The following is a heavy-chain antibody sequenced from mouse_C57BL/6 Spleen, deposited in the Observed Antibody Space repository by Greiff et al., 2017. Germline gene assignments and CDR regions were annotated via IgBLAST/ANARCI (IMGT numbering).Heavy chain of an antibody. Sequence: QVQLQQSGAELVKPGASVKLSCKASGYTFTSYWMHWVKQRPGQGLEWIGMIHPNSGSTNYNEKFKSKATLTVDKSSSTAYMQLSSLTSEDSAVYYCARSELYDYDEAYYFDYWGQGTTLTVSS. CDR1: GYTFTSYW. J-gene: IGHJ2*01. CDR3: ARSELYDYDEAYYFDY. D-gene: IGHD2-4*01. V-gene: IGHV1-64*01. CDR2: IHPNSGST.